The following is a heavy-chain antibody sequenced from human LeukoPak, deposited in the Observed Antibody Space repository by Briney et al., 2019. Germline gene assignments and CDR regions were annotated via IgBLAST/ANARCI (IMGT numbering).Heavy chain of an antibody. CDR3: ARGWGCTGGACFFDY. CDR2: ISSSGSTI. D-gene: IGHD2-8*02. CDR1: GFAFSTYS. J-gene: IGHJ4*02. Sequence: GGSLRLSCAASGFAFSTYSMSWVRQAPGKGLEWVSYISSSGSTIYYADSVKGRFTISRDNAKNSLYLQMNSLRDEDTAVFYCARGWGCTGGACFFDYWGRGTLVTVSS. V-gene: IGHV3-48*02.